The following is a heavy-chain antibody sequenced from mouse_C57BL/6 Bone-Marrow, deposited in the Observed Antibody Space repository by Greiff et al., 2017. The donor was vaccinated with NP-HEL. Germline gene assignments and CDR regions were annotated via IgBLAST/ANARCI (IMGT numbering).Heavy chain of an antibody. V-gene: IGHV5-17*01. CDR1: GFPFSDYG. Sequence: VQRVESGGGLVKPGGSLKLSCAASGFPFSDYGMHWVRQAPEKGLEWVAYISSGSSTIYYADTVKGRFTISRDNAKNTLFLQMTSLRSEDTAMYYCARLRYPHWYFDVWGTGTTVTVSS. CDR2: ISSGSSTI. J-gene: IGHJ1*03. CDR3: ARLRYPHWYFDV. D-gene: IGHD1-1*01.